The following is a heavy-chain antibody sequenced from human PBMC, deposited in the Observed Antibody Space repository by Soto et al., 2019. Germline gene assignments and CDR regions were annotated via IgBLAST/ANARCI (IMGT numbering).Heavy chain of an antibody. V-gene: IGHV6-1*01. J-gene: IGHJ2*01. CDR3: ARDGSGCHWYFDV. D-gene: IGHD6-19*01. Sequence: QVQLQQSGPGLVKPSQTLSLICAISGDSVSSGIATWSWIRQSPSRGLEWLGRTYYRSKWYNDYAISVKSRIVITPDKSKNQLSLQLDFVTLDDSAVYFCARDGSGCHWYFDVWGRGALVTVSS. CDR1: GDSVSSGIAT. CDR2: TYYRSKWYN.